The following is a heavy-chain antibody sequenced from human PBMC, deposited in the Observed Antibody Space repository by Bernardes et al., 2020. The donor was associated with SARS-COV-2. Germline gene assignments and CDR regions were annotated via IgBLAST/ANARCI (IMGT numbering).Heavy chain of an antibody. V-gene: IGHV4-34*01. Sequence: SDTPSLTCAVYGGSFSGYYWSWIRQRPGKGLEWIGEINHSGSTNYNPSLKSRVTISVDTSKNQFSLKLSSVTAADTAVYYCAVRTEITIFGVVINNFDYWGQGTLGTVSS. CDR1: GGSFSGYY. D-gene: IGHD3-3*01. CDR3: AVRTEITIFGVVINNFDY. CDR2: INHSGST. J-gene: IGHJ4*02.